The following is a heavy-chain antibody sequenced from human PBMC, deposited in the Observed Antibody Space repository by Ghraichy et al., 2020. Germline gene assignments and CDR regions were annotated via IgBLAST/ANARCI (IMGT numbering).Heavy chain of an antibody. CDR2: IYYSGST. Sequence: SETLSLTCTVSGGSISSSSYYWGWIRQPPGKGLEWIGSIYYSGSTYYNPSLKSRVTISVDTSKNQFSLKLSSVTAADTAVYYCARGGYGSGSYRHNWFDPWGQGTLVTVSS. CDR1: GGSISSSSYY. V-gene: IGHV4-39*07. J-gene: IGHJ5*02. CDR3: ARGGYGSGSYRHNWFDP. D-gene: IGHD3-10*01.